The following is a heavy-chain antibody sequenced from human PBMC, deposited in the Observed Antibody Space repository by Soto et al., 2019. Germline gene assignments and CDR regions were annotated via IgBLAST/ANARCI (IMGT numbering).Heavy chain of an antibody. CDR1: GFTFSSYA. D-gene: IGHD1-1*01. CDR2: ISYDGSNK. CDR3: ARYNRGGGRV. V-gene: IGHV3-30-3*01. J-gene: IGHJ6*02. Sequence: QVQLVESGGGVVQPGRSLRLSCAASGFTFSSYAMHWVRQAPGKGLEWVAVISYDGSNKYYADSVKGRFTISRDNSKNTLYLQMNSLRAEDTAVYYCARYNRGGGRVWGQGTTVTVSS.